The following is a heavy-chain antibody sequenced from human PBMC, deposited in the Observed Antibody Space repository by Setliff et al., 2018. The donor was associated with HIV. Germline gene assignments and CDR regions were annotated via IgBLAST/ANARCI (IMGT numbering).Heavy chain of an antibody. J-gene: IGHJ3*02. CDR1: GGSTSNEY. CDR3: ARVYYFDSSGYYQRGDVFDI. Sequence: LSLTCTVSGGSTSNEYWSWIRQPPGKGLEWIGYIYDSGSPKYNTSLKSRVTISIDTSKSQISLKLTSVTAADTAMYHCARVYYFDSSGYYQRGDVFDIWGQGTMVTVSS. V-gene: IGHV4-59*01. D-gene: IGHD3-22*01. CDR2: IYDSGSP.